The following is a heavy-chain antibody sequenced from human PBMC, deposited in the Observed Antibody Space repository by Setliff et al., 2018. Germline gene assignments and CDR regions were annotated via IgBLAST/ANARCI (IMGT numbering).Heavy chain of an antibody. J-gene: IGHJ6*03. CDR1: GGTFISFG. Sequence: SVKVSCKASGGTFISFGISWVRQAPGQGLEWMGGIIPIFGTTSYAQKFQGRVTITTDESTNTAYMELSSLRSDDTAVFYCAREVVVVKSAINYYYYMDVWGKGTTVTVSS. CDR2: IIPIFGTT. V-gene: IGHV1-69*05. D-gene: IGHD2-2*01. CDR3: AREVVVVKSAINYYYYMDV.